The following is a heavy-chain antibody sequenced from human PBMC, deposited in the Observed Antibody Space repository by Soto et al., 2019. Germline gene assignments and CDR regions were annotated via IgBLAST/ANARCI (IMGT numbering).Heavy chain of an antibody. CDR3: AKFTVTTENYYYYYGMDV. D-gene: IGHD4-17*01. CDR2: ISGSGGST. J-gene: IGHJ6*02. Sequence: GGSLRLSCAASGFTFSSYAMSWVRQAPGKGLEWVSAISGSGGSTYYADSVKGRFTISRDNSKNTLYLQMNSLRAEDTAVYYCAKFTVTTENYYYYYGMDVWGQGTTVTVSS. V-gene: IGHV3-23*01. CDR1: GFTFSSYA.